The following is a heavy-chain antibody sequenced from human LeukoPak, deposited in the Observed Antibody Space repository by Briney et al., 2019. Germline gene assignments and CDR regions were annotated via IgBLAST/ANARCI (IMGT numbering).Heavy chain of an antibody. CDR3: TRASRGVVVVAATAY. CDR2: IRSKAYGGTT. J-gene: IGHJ4*02. D-gene: IGHD2-15*01. Sequence: GRSLRLSCTASGFTFGDYAMSWFRQAPGKGLEWVGFIRSKAYGGTTEYAASVKGRFTISRDDSKSIAYLQMNSLKTVDTAVYYCTRASRGVVVVAATAYSGQGTLVTVSS. CDR1: GFTFGDYA. V-gene: IGHV3-49*03.